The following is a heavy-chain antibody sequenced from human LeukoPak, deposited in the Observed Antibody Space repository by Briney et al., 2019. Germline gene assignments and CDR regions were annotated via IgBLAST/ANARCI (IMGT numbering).Heavy chain of an antibody. J-gene: IGHJ4*02. CDR1: GYRFTSYW. V-gene: IGHV5-51*01. D-gene: IGHD2-2*01. Sequence: HGESLKISCKGSGYRFTSYWIGWVRQMPGKGLEWMGIIYPGDSDTRYSPSFQGQVTISADKSISTAYLQWSSLKASDTAMYYCARRNQGYCSSTSCYQFDYWGQGTLVTVSS. CDR2: IYPGDSDT. CDR3: ARRNQGYCSSTSCYQFDY.